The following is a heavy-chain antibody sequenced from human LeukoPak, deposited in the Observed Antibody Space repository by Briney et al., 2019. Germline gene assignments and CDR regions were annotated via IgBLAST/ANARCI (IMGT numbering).Heavy chain of an antibody. J-gene: IGHJ4*02. D-gene: IGHD3-22*01. Sequence: ASVKVSCKASGYTFTGYYMHWVRQAPGQGLEWMGRINPNSGGTNYAQKFQGRVTMTWDTSISTAYMELSRLRSDDTAVYYCARAIRGSGYSLLFDYWGQGTLVTVSS. V-gene: IGHV1-2*06. CDR1: GYTFTGYY. CDR3: ARAIRGSGYSLLFDY. CDR2: INPNSGGT.